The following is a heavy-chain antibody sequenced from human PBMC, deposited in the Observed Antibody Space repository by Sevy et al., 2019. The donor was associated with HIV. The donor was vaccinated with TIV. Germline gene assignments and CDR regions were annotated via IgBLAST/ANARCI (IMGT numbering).Heavy chain of an antibody. CDR1: GYTFTSYD. J-gene: IGHJ4*02. D-gene: IGHD6-19*01. V-gene: IGHV1-8*03. Sequence: ASVKVSCKASGYTFTSYDINWVRQATGQGLEWMGWMNPNSGNTGYAQKFQGRVTITRNTSISTAYMELSSLRSEDTAVYYCARGRNPRSVVRSVAGYYFDYWGQGTLVTVSS. CDR2: MNPNSGNT. CDR3: ARGRNPRSVVRSVAGYYFDY.